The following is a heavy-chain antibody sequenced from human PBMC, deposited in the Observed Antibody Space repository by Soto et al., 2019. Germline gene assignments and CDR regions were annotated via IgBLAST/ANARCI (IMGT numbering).Heavy chain of an antibody. CDR2: ISYTGST. V-gene: IGHV4-59*11. CDR1: GGSISNHH. J-gene: IGHJ4*02. Sequence: QVQLQESGPGLVKPSETLSLTCKVSGGSISNHHRSWIRQPPGKGLEWIGFISYTGSTNYNPSLNSRVTISVDTSKNHVSLKLTSVTAADTPVYYCTNDTNPYNFYYWGQGTLVTVSS. CDR3: TNDTNPYNFYY. D-gene: IGHD2-8*01.